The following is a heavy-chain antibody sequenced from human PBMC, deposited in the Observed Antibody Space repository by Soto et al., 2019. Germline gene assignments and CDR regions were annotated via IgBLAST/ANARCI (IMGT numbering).Heavy chain of an antibody. CDR3: ARDSDTAMVCDY. J-gene: IGHJ4*02. Sequence: GGSLRLSCAASGFTFSSYGMHWVRQAPGKGLEWVAVISYDGSNKYYADSVKGRFTISRDNAKNSLYLQMNSLRDEDTAVYYCARDSDTAMVCDYWGQGTLVTVSS. CDR1: GFTFSSYG. D-gene: IGHD5-18*01. V-gene: IGHV3-30*03. CDR2: ISYDGSNK.